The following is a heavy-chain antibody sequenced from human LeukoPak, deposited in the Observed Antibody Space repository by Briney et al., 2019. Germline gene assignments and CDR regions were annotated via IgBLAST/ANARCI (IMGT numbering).Heavy chain of an antibody. CDR1: GFTFSSYS. J-gene: IGHJ4*02. D-gene: IGHD3-3*01. CDR3: ARADHYYDFWSGYYYYFDY. V-gene: IGHV3-21*01. CDR2: ISSSSSYI. Sequence: GGSLRLSCAASGFTFSSYSMNWVRQAPGKGLEWVSSISSSSSYIYYADSVKGRFTTSRDNAKNSLYLQMNSLRAEDTAVYYCARADHYYDFWSGYYYYFDYWGQGTLVTVSS.